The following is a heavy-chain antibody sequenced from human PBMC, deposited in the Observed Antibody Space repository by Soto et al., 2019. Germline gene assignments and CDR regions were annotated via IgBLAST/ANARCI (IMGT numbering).Heavy chain of an antibody. D-gene: IGHD2-2*01. CDR2: ISAYNGNT. CDR3: ARGQSRWDCSSTSCPVGWFDP. Sequence: ASVKVSCKASGYTFTSYGISWVRQAPGQGLEWMGWISAYNGNTNYAQKLQGRVTMTTDTSTSTAYMELRSLRSDDTAVYYCARGQSRWDCSSTSCPVGWFDPWGQGTLVTVSS. CDR1: GYTFTSYG. V-gene: IGHV1-18*01. J-gene: IGHJ5*02.